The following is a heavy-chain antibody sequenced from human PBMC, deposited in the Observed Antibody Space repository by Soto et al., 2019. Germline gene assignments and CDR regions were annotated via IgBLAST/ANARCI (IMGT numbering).Heavy chain of an antibody. CDR2: IIPIFGTA. J-gene: IGHJ4*02. CDR3: AKPSSVVVPRANFDY. D-gene: IGHD3-22*01. V-gene: IGHV1-69*13. Sequence: SVKVSFKASGGTFISYAISWVRQVPGQGLEWMGGIIPIFGTANYAQKFQGRVTITADESTSTAYMELSSLRSEDTAVYYCAKPSSVVVPRANFDYWGQGTLVTVSS. CDR1: GGTFISYA.